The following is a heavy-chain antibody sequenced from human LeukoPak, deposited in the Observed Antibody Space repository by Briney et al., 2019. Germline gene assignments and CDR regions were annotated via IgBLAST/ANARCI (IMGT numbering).Heavy chain of an antibody. CDR1: GFTLSSYS. J-gene: IGHJ4*02. D-gene: IGHD6-19*01. CDR2: ISGGSSTI. V-gene: IGHV3-48*01. CDR3: ARVGSNQWLDY. Sequence: GSLRLSCAASGFTLSSYSLNWVRQAPGKGLEWVSYISGGSSTIYNADSVKGRFTISRDNAKNLLYLLMDTLRAEDTAVYYCARVGSNQWLDYWGQGTLVTVSS.